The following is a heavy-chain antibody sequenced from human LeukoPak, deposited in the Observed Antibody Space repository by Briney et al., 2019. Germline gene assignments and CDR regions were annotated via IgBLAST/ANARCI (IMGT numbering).Heavy chain of an antibody. V-gene: IGHV1-18*01. D-gene: IGHD3-10*01. Sequence: ASVKVSCKASGYTFTSYGISWVRQAPGQGLEWMGWISAYNGNTNYAQKFQGRVTMTTDTSTSTAYMELRSLRSDDTAVYYCARERQARKYYYGSGSYTILYWGQGTLVTVSS. CDR3: ARERQARKYYYGSGSYTILY. J-gene: IGHJ4*02. CDR1: GYTFTSYG. CDR2: ISAYNGNT.